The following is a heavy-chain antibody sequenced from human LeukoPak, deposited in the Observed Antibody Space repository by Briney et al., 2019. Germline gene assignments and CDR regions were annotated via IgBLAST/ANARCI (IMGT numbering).Heavy chain of an antibody. V-gene: IGHV4-4*02. D-gene: IGHD2-2*01. J-gene: IGHJ6*02. CDR3: ARYCTGSSCSAGGNYYGMDV. Sequence: PSETLSLTCDVSGGSVTSTNLWTWVRQPPGKGLEWIGEVHLDGRTNYNPSLKSRLIMSVDLPENHISLKLTSVTAADTALYYCARYCTGSSCSAGGNYYGMDVWGQGTTVTVSS. CDR1: GGSVTSTNL. CDR2: VHLDGRT.